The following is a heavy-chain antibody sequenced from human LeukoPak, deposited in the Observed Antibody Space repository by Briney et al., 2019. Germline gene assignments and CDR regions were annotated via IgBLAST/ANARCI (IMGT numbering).Heavy chain of an antibody. CDR2: IRSNGGST. Sequence: PGGSLRLSCSASGFTFSSYAMHWVRQAPGKGLEYVSAIRSNGGSTYYADSVKGRFTISRDNSKNTLYLQMSSLRPEDTAVYYCVKGPDILTGYYSDAFDIWGQGTMVTVSS. V-gene: IGHV3-64D*06. CDR3: VKGPDILTGYYSDAFDI. J-gene: IGHJ3*02. CDR1: GFTFSSYA. D-gene: IGHD3-9*01.